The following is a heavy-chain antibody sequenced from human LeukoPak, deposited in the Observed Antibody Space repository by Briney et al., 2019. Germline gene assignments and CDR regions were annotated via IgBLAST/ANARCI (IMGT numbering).Heavy chain of an antibody. CDR1: GFTFSSYS. J-gene: IGHJ4*02. Sequence: GGSLRLSCAASGFTFSSYSMNWVRQAPGKGLEWVSVIYSGGSTYYADSVKGRFTISRDNSKNTLYLQMNSLRAEDTAVYYCAKKGATTGDFDYWGQGTLVTVSS. V-gene: IGHV3-53*01. D-gene: IGHD1-26*01. CDR2: IYSGGST. CDR3: AKKGATTGDFDY.